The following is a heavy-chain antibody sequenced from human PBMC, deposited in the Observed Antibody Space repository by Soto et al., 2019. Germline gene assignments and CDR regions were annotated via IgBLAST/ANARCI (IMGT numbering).Heavy chain of an antibody. D-gene: IGHD3-22*01. CDR3: ARGYESSRRYLPLLDS. Sequence: QVQLQQWGAGLLKPSETLSLRCVVNSGSFSGYYWTWIRQTPGKGLEWIGEISHSGSTNYNPSLMSRVTRSADTSKKQFSLRLSSVPAADTALYFCARGYESSRRYLPLLDSWGQGTLVTVSS. V-gene: IGHV4-34*01. J-gene: IGHJ5*01. CDR2: ISHSGST. CDR1: SGSFSGYY.